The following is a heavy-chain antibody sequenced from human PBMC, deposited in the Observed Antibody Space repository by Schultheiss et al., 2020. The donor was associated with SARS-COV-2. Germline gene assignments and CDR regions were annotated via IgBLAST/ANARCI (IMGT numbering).Heavy chain of an antibody. CDR1: GGSISSSSYY. Sequence: SETLSLTCTVSGGSISSSSYYWGWIRQPPGKGLEWIGSIYYSGSTYYNPSLKSRVTISVDTSKNQFSLKLSSVTAADTAVYYCARGGGMRGYYYYGMDVWGQGTTVTVSS. CDR3: ARGGGMRGYYYYGMDV. CDR2: IYYSGST. V-gene: IGHV4-39*07. D-gene: IGHD3-16*01. J-gene: IGHJ6*02.